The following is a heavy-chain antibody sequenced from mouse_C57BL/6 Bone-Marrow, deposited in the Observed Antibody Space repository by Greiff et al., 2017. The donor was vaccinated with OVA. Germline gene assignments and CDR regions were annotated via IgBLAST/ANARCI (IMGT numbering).Heavy chain of an antibody. V-gene: IGHV1-63*01. Sequence: QVQLKESGAELVRPGTSVKMSCKASGYTFTNYWIGWAKQRPGHGLEWIGDIYPGGGYTNYNEKFKGKATLTADKSSSTAYMQFSSLTSEDSAIYYCARGGYYGKFAMDYWGQGTSVTVSS. CDR3: ARGGYYGKFAMDY. D-gene: IGHD1-1*01. CDR2: IYPGGGYT. CDR1: GYTFTNYW. J-gene: IGHJ4*01.